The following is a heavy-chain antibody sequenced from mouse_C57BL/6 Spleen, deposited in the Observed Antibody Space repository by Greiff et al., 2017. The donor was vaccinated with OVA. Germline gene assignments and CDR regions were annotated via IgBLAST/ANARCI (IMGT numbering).Heavy chain of an antibody. D-gene: IGHD1-1*01. CDR3: ARPLYYGSSYGYFDV. J-gene: IGHJ1*03. CDR2: IDPSDSYT. CDR1: GYTFTSYW. Sequence: VQLQQPGAELVMPGASVKLSCKASGYTFTSYWMHWVKQRPGQGLEWIGEIDPSDSYTNYNQKFKGKSTLTVDKSSSTAYMQLSSLTSEDSAVYYCARPLYYGSSYGYFDVWGTGTTVTVSS. V-gene: IGHV1-69*01.